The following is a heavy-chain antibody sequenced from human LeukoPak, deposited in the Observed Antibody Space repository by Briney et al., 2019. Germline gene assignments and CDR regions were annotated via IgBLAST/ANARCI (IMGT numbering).Heavy chain of an antibody. Sequence: GGSLRLSCAASGFTVSSNYMSWVRQAPGKGLEWVSVIYSGGSTYYADSVKGRFTISRDNSKNTLYLQMNSLRAEDTAAYYCARDLYGSGSYADYYGMDVWGQRTTVTVSS. J-gene: IGHJ6*02. CDR3: ARDLYGSGSYADYYGMDV. D-gene: IGHD3-10*01. V-gene: IGHV3-66*01. CDR2: IYSGGST. CDR1: GFTVSSNY.